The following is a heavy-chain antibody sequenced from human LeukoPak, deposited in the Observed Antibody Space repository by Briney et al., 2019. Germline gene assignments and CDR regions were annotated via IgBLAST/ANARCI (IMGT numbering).Heavy chain of an antibody. V-gene: IGHV3-7*01. CDR3: ARGDKQWLVLSPFFDY. D-gene: IGHD6-19*01. J-gene: IGHJ4*02. Sequence: QPGGSLRLSCAASGFTFSSYWMSWVRQAPGKGLEWVANIKQDGSEKYYVDPVKGRFTIPRDNSKNTLYLQMNSLRAEDTAVYYCARGDKQWLVLSPFFDYWGQGTLVTVSS. CDR1: GFTFSSYW. CDR2: IKQDGSEK.